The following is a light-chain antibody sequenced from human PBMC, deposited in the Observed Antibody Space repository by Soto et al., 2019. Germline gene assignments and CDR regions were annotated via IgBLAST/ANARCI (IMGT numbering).Light chain of an antibody. Sequence: DIQMTQSPSTLSASVGDRVTITCRSSQSISFWLAWYQQKPGKAPKLLIYDASTLYSGVPSRFSGSRSGTEFTLTISSLQHDDFASYYCQQYNSFAPSSFGQGTKLEI. CDR1: QSISFW. CDR2: DAS. CDR3: QQYNSFAPSS. V-gene: IGKV1-5*01. J-gene: IGKJ2*03.